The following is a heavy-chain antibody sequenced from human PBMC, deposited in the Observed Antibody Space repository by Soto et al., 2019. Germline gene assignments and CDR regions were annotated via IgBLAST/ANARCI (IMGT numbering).Heavy chain of an antibody. Sequence: PGGSLRLSCSASGFTFSDYYMSWIRQAPGKGLEWVSYISSSDTIISYADSVKGRFTISRDTSNGIAYLQMNSLNIEDSAVYYCSGAESPDTAYFSLYWGQGTPVTVSS. CDR1: GFTFSDYY. J-gene: IGHJ4*02. V-gene: IGHV3-11*01. CDR2: ISSSDTII. CDR3: SGAESPDTAYFSLY. D-gene: IGHD1-26*01.